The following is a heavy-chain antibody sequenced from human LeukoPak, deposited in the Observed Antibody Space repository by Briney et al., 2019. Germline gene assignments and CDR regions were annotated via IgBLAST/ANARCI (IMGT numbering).Heavy chain of an antibody. CDR1: GFSLSTSGLG. J-gene: IGHJ3*02. CDR2: IYWNDDK. V-gene: IGHV2-5*01. D-gene: IGHD2-15*01. Sequence: SGPTLVNPTQTLTLTCTFSGFSLSTSGLGVGWIRQHPGKALEWLALIYWNDDKRYSPSLKSRLTITKDTSKNQVVLTMTNMDPVDTATYYCAHRLVGKRAFDIWGQGTMVTVSS. CDR3: AHRLVGKRAFDI.